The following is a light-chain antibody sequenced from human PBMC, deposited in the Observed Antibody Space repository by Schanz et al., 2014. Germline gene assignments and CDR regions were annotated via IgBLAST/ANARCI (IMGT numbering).Light chain of an antibody. V-gene: IGKV1-33*01. CDR1: QDISNY. J-gene: IGKJ2*01. CDR3: QLYNSFFGST. Sequence: DIQMTQSPSSLSASVGDRVTITCQASQDISNYLNWYQQKPGKAPKLLIYDASNLETGVPSRFSGSGSGTDFTLTISNLQPDDFATYYCQLYNSFFGSTFGQGTKLEIK. CDR2: DAS.